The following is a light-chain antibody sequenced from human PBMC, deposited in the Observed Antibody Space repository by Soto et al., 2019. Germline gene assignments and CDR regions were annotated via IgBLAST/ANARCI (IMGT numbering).Light chain of an antibody. CDR1: QRVTSEY. CDR2: GAS. Sequence: EIVLTQSPGTVSLSPAERVTLSWRASQRVTSEYVAWYRQKRGHARTLLIYGASSRATGMPHRFSGSGSGTDYYITISRLEPEYCAVYYCQQYGSSQITFGQGTRLEIK. J-gene: IGKJ5*01. CDR3: QQYGSSQIT. V-gene: IGKV3-20*01.